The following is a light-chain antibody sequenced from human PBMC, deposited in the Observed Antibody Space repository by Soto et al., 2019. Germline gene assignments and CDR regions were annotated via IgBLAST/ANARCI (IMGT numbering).Light chain of an antibody. CDR2: DAF. CDR3: QQSYDSPT. CDR1: QTINTY. J-gene: IGKJ5*01. V-gene: IGKV1-39*01. Sequence: DIQMTQSPSSLPASVGDRVTITCRAIQTINTYLNWYQQKSGKAPKLLINDAFRLQSGVPSRFSGSGSGTDFTLTISSLHPEYSAIYFCQQSYDSPTFGQGTRLEIK.